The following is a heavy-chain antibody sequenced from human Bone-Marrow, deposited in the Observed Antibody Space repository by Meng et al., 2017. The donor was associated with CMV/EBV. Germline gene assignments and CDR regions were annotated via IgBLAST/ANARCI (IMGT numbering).Heavy chain of an antibody. Sequence: GSLRLSCTVSGGSISSSSYYWGWIRQPPGKGLEWIGSIYYSGSTYYNPSLKSRVTISLDTSKNQFSLKLSSVTAADTAVYYCARESVLYLGNWFDPWGQGTLVTVSS. CDR2: IYYSGST. CDR1: GGSISSSSYY. CDR3: ARESVLYLGNWFDP. D-gene: IGHD2-15*01. J-gene: IGHJ5*02. V-gene: IGHV4-39*02.